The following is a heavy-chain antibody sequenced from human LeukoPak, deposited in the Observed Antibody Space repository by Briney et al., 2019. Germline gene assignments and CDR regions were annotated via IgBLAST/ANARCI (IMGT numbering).Heavy chain of an antibody. CDR3: ARDLIRYSSGWYGDFQH. J-gene: IGHJ1*01. V-gene: IGHV3-7*01. CDR2: IKQDGSEK. CDR1: GFTFSSYW. D-gene: IGHD6-19*01. Sequence: PGGFLRLSCAASGFTFSSYWMSWVRQAPGKGLEWVANIKQDGSEKYYVDSVKGRFTVSRDNAKNSLYLQMNSLRAEDTAVYYCARDLIRYSSGWYGDFQHWGQGTLVTVSS.